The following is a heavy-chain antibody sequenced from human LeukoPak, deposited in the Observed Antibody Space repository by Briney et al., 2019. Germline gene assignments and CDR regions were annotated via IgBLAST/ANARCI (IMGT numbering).Heavy chain of an antibody. Sequence: SQTLSLTCTVSGDSISSGSYYWSWVRQPAGKGLEWIGCIYINGSTNYNPSLKSRVTISIDTSRNQFSLNLGSVTAADTAVYYRCGKDYDYWGGYYFYYYYMDVWGKGTTVTVSS. CDR3: CGKDYDYWGGYYFYYYYMDV. J-gene: IGHJ6*03. CDR2: IYINGST. V-gene: IGHV4-61*02. CDR1: GDSISSGSYY. D-gene: IGHD3/OR15-3a*01.